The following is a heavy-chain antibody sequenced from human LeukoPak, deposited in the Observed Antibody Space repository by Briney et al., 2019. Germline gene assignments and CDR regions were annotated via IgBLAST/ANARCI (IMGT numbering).Heavy chain of an antibody. CDR1: GYSFTSYW. Sequence: GESLKISCKGSGYSFTSYWIGWVRQMPGKGLEWMGIIYPGDSDTRYSPSFQGQVTISADKSISTAYLQWSSLKASNTAMYYCARLGYYYDSSGSFDYYYYYGMDVWGQGTTVTVSS. CDR3: ARLGYYYDSSGSFDYYYYYGMDV. J-gene: IGHJ6*02. V-gene: IGHV5-51*01. D-gene: IGHD3-22*01. CDR2: IYPGDSDT.